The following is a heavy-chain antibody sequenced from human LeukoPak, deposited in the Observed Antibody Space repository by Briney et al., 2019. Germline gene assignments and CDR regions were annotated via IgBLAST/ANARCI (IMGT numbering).Heavy chain of an antibody. V-gene: IGHV1-24*01. CDR3: TLAAADGNHWFDP. J-gene: IGHJ5*02. CDR2: FDPEDSET. CDR1: GYTLTELS. D-gene: IGHD6-13*01. Sequence: ASVKVSCKVSGYTLTELSMHWVRQAPGKGLEWMGGFDPEDSETIYAQKFQGRVTMTEDTSTDTAYMELSSLRSEDTAVYYCTLAAADGNHWFDPWGQGTLVTVSS.